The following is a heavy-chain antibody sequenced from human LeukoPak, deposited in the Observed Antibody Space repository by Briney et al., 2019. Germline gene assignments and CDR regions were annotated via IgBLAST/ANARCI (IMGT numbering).Heavy chain of an antibody. Sequence: GSLRLSCAASGFTFSSYLMSWVRQAPGKGLEWIGEINHSGSTNYNPSLKSRVTISVDTSRNQFSLKLSSVTAADTAVYYCARWVYSSSSRYAFDIWGQGTMVTVSS. CDR3: ARWVYSSSSRYAFDI. D-gene: IGHD6-6*01. CDR1: GFTFSSYL. J-gene: IGHJ3*02. V-gene: IGHV4-34*01. CDR2: INHSGST.